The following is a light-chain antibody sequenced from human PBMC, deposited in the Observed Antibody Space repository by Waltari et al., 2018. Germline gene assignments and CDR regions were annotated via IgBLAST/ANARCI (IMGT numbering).Light chain of an antibody. V-gene: IGKV1-39*01. Sequence: DIQMTQTPSSLSESVVDRVTITCRASQSIRTYLNWYQQKPGKAPNLLIYAASSLHSGVPSRFSGSGSGTDFTLTISSLQPEDFATYYCQQSYSIPPTFGGGTKVEIK. CDR1: QSIRTY. CDR2: AAS. CDR3: QQSYSIPPT. J-gene: IGKJ4*01.